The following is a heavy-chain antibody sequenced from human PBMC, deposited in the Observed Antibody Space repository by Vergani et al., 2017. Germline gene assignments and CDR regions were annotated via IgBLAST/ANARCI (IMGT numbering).Heavy chain of an antibody. D-gene: IGHD3-16*02. V-gene: IGHV1-8*02. CDR3: ARGRGDYVWWSYHHYGMDV. CDR2: MNPNSGNT. Sequence: VQLVESGAEVKKPGASVKVSCKASGYTFTGYYMHWVRQAPGQGLEWMGWMNPNSGNTGYAQKFQGRVTMTRNTSISTAYMELSSLRSEDTAVYYCARGRGDYVWWSYHHYGMDVWGQGTTVTVSS. CDR1: GYTFTGYY. J-gene: IGHJ6*02.